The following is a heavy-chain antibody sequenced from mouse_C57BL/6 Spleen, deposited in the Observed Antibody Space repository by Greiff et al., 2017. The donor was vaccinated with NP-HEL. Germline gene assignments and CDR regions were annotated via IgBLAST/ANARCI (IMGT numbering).Heavy chain of an antibody. CDR1: GYTFTSYW. D-gene: IGHD5-1*01. CDR3: ARSGEYPCFAY. Sequence: QVQLQQPGAELVKPGASVKLSCKASGYTFTSYWMHWVKQRPGQGLEWIGKIHPNSGSTNYNEKFKSKATLTADKSSSTAYMQLSSLTSEDSAVYYCARSGEYPCFAYWGQGTLLTVSA. CDR2: IHPNSGST. V-gene: IGHV1-64*01. J-gene: IGHJ3*01.